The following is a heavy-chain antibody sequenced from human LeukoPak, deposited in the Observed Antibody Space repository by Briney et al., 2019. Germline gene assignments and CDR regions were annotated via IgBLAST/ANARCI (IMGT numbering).Heavy chain of an antibody. Sequence: PGGSLRLSCAASGVTFSSYAMSWVRQAPGKGQEWVSTISGSGGSTYYADSVKGRFTISRDNSKNTLYLQMNSLRAEDTAVYYCAKLTSGDPRSYDSSGYYPSFDYWGQGTLFTVSS. CDR2: ISGSGGST. CDR3: AKLTSGDPRSYDSSGYYPSFDY. J-gene: IGHJ4*02. D-gene: IGHD3-22*01. CDR1: GVTFSSYA. V-gene: IGHV3-23*01.